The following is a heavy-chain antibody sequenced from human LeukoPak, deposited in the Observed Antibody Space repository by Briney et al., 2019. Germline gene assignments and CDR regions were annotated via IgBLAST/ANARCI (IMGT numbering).Heavy chain of an antibody. CDR3: ARGVYIAAAQYGY. J-gene: IGHJ4*02. Sequence: SETLSLTCTVSGGSISSYYWSWIRQPPGKGLEWIGYIYYSGTTNYNPSLKSRVTISVDTSRNQFSLKLSSVTAADTAVYYCARGVYIAAAQYGYWGQGTLVTVSS. D-gene: IGHD6-13*01. CDR1: GGSISSYY. V-gene: IGHV4-59*01. CDR2: IYYSGTT.